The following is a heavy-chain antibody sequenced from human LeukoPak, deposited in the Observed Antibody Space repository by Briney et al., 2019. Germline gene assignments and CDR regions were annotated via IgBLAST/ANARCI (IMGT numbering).Heavy chain of an antibody. CDR2: TRNKANSYTT. J-gene: IGHJ6*03. D-gene: IGHD2-2*01. Sequence: PGGSLRLSCAASGFTFSSYWMSWVRQAPGKGLEWVGRTRNKANSYTTEYAASVKGRFTISRDDSKNSLYLQMNSLKAEDTAVYHCVRVYQLLGYYYYYMDVWGKGTTVTVSS. CDR1: GFTFSSYW. V-gene: IGHV3-72*01. CDR3: VRVYQLLGYYYYYMDV.